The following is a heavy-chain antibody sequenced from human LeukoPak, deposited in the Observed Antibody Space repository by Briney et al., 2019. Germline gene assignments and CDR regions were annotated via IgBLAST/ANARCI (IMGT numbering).Heavy chain of an antibody. CDR3: AGDHSSSSWYERGFDP. D-gene: IGHD6-13*01. CDR2: IYYSGST. J-gene: IGHJ5*02. V-gene: IGHV4-39*07. CDR1: GGSISSSSYY. Sequence: SETLSLTCTVSGGSISSSSYYWGWIRQPPGKGLEWIGSIYYSGSTYYDPSLKSRVTISVDTSKNQFSLKLSSVTAADTAVYYCAGDHSSSSWYERGFDPWGQGTLVTVSS.